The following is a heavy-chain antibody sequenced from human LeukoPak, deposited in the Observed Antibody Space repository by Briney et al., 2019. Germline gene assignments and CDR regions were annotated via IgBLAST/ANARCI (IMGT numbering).Heavy chain of an antibody. Sequence: GGSLRLSCAASGFTVSGNYMSWVRQAPGKGLEWVSYISGSSSTIYYADSVKGRFTISRDNAKNSLYLQMNSLRAEDTAVYYCARDAYSKNDYWGQGTLVTVSS. V-gene: IGHV3-11*04. D-gene: IGHD2-15*01. J-gene: IGHJ4*02. CDR3: ARDAYSKNDY. CDR1: GFTVSGNY. CDR2: ISGSSSTI.